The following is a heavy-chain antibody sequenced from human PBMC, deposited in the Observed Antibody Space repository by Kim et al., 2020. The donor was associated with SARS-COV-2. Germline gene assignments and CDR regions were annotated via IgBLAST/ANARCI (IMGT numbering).Heavy chain of an antibody. CDR2: ISYDGSNK. V-gene: IGHV3-30*18. D-gene: IGHD3-22*01. CDR1: GFTFSSYG. CDR3: AKGDRMIAPDY. J-gene: IGHJ4*02. Sequence: GGSLRLSCAASGFTFSSYGMHWVRQAPGKGLEWVAVISYDGSNKYYADSVKGRFTISRDNSKNTLYLQMNSLRAEDTAVYYCAKGDRMIAPDYWGQGTLVTVSS.